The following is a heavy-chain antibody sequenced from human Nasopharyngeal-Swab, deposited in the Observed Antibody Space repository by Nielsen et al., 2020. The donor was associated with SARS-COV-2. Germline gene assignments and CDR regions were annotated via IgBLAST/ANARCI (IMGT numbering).Heavy chain of an antibody. D-gene: IGHD7-27*01. CDR1: GFTFNNYW. V-gene: IGHV3-74*01. J-gene: IGHJ6*04. CDR3: ARSYWGAEDV. CDR2: ITSDGTTT. Sequence: GGSLRLSCTAYGFTFNNYWMDWVRQVPGKGLVWVSHITSDGTTTSYSDSVKGRFTTSRDNLKDTLYLQMNSLRAKDTAVYYCARSYWGAEDVWGKGTTVTVSS.